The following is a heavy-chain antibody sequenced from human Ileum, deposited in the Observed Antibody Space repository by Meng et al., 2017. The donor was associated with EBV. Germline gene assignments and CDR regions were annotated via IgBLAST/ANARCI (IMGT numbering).Heavy chain of an antibody. CDR1: GGSIRRGAYH. J-gene: IGHJ4*02. CDR2: HSGSP. CDR3: AIYAEGAGGKGY. Sequence: VQRQEAGHWLLKSSQTLSLTCAFSGGSIRRGAYHWSWIRQPPGKGLEWIRHSGSPSYNPSLRSRLTISVDPSKNQFSLRLDSATAADTAVYYCAIYAEGAGGKGYWGQGTLVTVSS. V-gene: IGHV4-30-4*01. D-gene: IGHD6-13*01.